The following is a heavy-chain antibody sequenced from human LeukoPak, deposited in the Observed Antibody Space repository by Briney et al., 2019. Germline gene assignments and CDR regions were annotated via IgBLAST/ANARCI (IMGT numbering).Heavy chain of an antibody. V-gene: IGHV3-53*01. Sequence: PGGSLRLSCAASAFTVSSNYMSWVRQAPGKGLEWVSVAYSGGSTYYADSVKGRFTISRDNSKNTLYLQMNSLRVEDTAVYYCAITQYGSGSYSDSWGQGTLVTVSP. CDR3: AITQYGSGSYSDS. D-gene: IGHD3-10*01. CDR1: AFTVSSNY. CDR2: AYSGGST. J-gene: IGHJ5*02.